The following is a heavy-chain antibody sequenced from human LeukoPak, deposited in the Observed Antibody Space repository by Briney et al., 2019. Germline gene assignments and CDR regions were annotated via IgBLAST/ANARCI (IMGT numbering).Heavy chain of an antibody. V-gene: IGHV3-9*01. CDR2: ITWNSGSR. CDR1: GFTFDDYA. Sequence: GRSLRLSCAASGFTFDDYAMHWVRQVPGKGLEWVSGITWNSGSRGYADSVKGRFTISRDNAKNSLYLQMNSLSPEDAALYYCAKEAGRDDFWDYFDCWGQGTLVTVSS. J-gene: IGHJ4*02. CDR3: AKEAGRDDFWDYFDC. D-gene: IGHD5-24*01.